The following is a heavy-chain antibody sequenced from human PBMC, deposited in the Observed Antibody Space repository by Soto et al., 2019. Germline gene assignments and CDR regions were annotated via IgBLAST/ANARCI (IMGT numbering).Heavy chain of an antibody. CDR3: AKQYYYDSSGYPSPDFDY. V-gene: IGHV3-30*18. CDR1: GFTFSSYG. Sequence: ESGGGVVQPGRSLRLSCAASGFTFSSYGMHWVRQAPGKGLEWVAVISYDGSNKYYADSVKGRFTISRDNSKNTLYLQMNSLRAEDTAVYYCAKQYYYDSSGYPSPDFDYWGQGTLVTVSS. CDR2: ISYDGSNK. J-gene: IGHJ4*02. D-gene: IGHD3-22*01.